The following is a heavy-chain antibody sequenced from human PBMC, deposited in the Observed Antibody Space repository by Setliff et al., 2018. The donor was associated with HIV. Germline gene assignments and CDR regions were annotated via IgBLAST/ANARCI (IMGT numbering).Heavy chain of an antibody. CDR1: GGNFRFYA. V-gene: IGHV1-69*13. CDR2: IIPMFVTA. CDR3: AKVDTAMVVHYYDSSGYLRPFDS. J-gene: IGHJ4*02. Sequence: GASVKVSCKASGGNFRFYAFSWVRQAPGQGLEWMGGIIPMFVTANYAQKFQDRVTITADESTSTAYMELSSLRFEDTAVYYCAKVDTAMVVHYYDSSGYLRPFDSWGQGTLVTVSS. D-gene: IGHD3-22*01.